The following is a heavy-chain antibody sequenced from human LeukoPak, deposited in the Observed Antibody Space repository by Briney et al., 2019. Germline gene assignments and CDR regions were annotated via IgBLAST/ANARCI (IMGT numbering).Heavy chain of an antibody. Sequence: GGSLRLSCAASGFTFSSYWMSWVRQAPGKGLEWVANIKQDGSEKYYVDSVKGRFTISRDNAKNSLYLQMNSLRAEDTALYYCAKDLYYYDSVFDYWGQGTLVTVSS. CDR1: GFTFSSYW. CDR2: IKQDGSEK. J-gene: IGHJ4*02. D-gene: IGHD3-22*01. V-gene: IGHV3-7*03. CDR3: AKDLYYYDSVFDY.